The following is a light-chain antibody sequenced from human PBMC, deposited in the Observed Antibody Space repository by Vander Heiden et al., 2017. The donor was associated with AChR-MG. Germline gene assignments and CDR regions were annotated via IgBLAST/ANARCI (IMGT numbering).Light chain of an antibody. CDR3: QQRDSTPRT. Sequence: DIQVTQSPSSLSASVGDRVTITCRASQSISTYLNWYQQKPGKAPKFLIYAASSLQSGVPSRFSGSGSGTDFTLTISRLQPEDFATYYCQQRDSTPRTFGQRTKVEIK. CDR1: QSISTY. J-gene: IGKJ1*01. CDR2: AAS. V-gene: IGKV1-39*01.